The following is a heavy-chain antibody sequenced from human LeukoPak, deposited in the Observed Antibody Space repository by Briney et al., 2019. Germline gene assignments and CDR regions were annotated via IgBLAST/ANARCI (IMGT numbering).Heavy chain of an antibody. Sequence: SETLSLTCTVSGGSISSYYWGWIRPPPGKGLEWIGYIYSSGSTNYNPSLKSRLTISVDTSKNQFSLKLSSVTAADTAVYYCARELRGVSAFDIWGQGTMVTVSS. CDR1: GGSISSYY. CDR2: IYSSGST. D-gene: IGHD3-3*01. CDR3: ARELRGVSAFDI. V-gene: IGHV4-59*01. J-gene: IGHJ3*02.